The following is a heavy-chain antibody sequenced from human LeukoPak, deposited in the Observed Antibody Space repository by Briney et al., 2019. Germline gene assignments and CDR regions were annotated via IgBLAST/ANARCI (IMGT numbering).Heavy chain of an antibody. CDR1: GFTFSSYE. CDR2: ISRSDSTT. D-gene: IGHD3-16*02. V-gene: IGHV3-48*03. CDR3: ARVIAFRGYMDV. Sequence: GGSLRLSCAASGFTFSSYEMNWVRQAPGKGLEWISYISRSDSTTYYADSVKGRFTISRDNAKNSLYLQMNSLRAEDTAVYYCARVIAFRGYMDVWGKGTTVTVSS. J-gene: IGHJ6*03.